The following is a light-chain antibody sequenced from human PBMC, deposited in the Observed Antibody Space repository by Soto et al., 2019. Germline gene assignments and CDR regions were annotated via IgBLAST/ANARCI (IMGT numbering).Light chain of an antibody. CDR2: DAS. CDR3: QQYSDWPPST. CDR1: KSVGSD. Sequence: VMMTQSPATLSVSPWQTVTLSCRASKSVGSDLAWYQQQHGQAPRLLIYDASTGATGTPARFSGSGSGTEFAITISSLQHADFAIYYCQQYSDWPPSTFGQGTRLEI. V-gene: IGKV3-15*01. J-gene: IGKJ5*01.